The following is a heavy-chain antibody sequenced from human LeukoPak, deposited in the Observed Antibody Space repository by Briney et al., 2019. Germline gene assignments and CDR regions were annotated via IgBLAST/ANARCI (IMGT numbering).Heavy chain of an antibody. CDR3: ARGSWFGDLLYAQPAYYFDY. CDR2: INPHSGGT. CDR1: GYTFTDYY. J-gene: IGHJ4*02. V-gene: IGHV1-2*02. D-gene: IGHD3-10*01. Sequence: GASVKVSCKASGYTFTDYYIHWVRQAPGQGLEWMGWINPHSGGTNYAQNFQDRVTMTRDTSISTAYMDLSRLRSDDTAVYYCARGSWFGDLLYAQPAYYFDYWGQGTLVTASS.